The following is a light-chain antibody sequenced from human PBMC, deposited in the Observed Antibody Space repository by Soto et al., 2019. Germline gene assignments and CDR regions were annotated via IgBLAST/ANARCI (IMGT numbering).Light chain of an antibody. CDR1: QSISSW. Sequence: DIQMTQSPSTLSSSLGDRVTITCRASQSISSWLAWYQQKPGKAPNLLIYDASSLESAVPSRFSSSGAGTEFTPTISSRQPDDFAAEYCQQYYSYSWTFGQGTKVEIK. CDR3: QQYYSYSWT. J-gene: IGKJ1*01. CDR2: DAS. V-gene: IGKV1-5*01.